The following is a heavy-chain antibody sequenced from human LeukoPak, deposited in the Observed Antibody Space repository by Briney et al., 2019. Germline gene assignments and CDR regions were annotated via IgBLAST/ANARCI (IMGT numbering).Heavy chain of an antibody. D-gene: IGHD2-15*01. CDR2: IHYSGST. J-gene: IGHJ3*02. CDR3: ARLYCSGGNCYGAFDI. V-gene: IGHV4-39*01. Sequence: SETLSLTCTVSGGSISSRSYYWGWIRKPPGKGREWIGSIHYSGSTYYNPSLKSRLTISVDTSKNQFSLKLSSVTAADTAVYYCARLYCSGGNCYGAFDIWGQGTMVTVSS. CDR1: GGSISSRSYY.